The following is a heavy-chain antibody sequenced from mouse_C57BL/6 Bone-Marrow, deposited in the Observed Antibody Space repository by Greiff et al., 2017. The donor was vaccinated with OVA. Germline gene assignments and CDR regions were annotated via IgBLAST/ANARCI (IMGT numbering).Heavy chain of an antibody. CDR2: IRCKSNNYAT. Sequence: EVKLVEPGGGLVQPKGSLKLSYAASGFSFNTYAMNWVRQAPGKGLEWVARIRCKSNNYATYYADSVKDRFTISRDASESILSLQIKHLRTAETAMYYGVRSDRYYDYWGQGTTLTVSS. V-gene: IGHV10-1*01. D-gene: IGHD2-12*01. J-gene: IGHJ2*01. CDR3: VRSDRYYDY. CDR1: GFSFNTYA.